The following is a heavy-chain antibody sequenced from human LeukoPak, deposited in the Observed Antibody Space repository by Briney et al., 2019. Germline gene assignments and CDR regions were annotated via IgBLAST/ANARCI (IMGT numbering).Heavy chain of an antibody. D-gene: IGHD5-24*01. J-gene: IGHJ4*02. CDR2: IYTNGRT. CDR3: ARAGYTISAFHSDF. V-gene: IGHV4-4*07. Sequence: PSETLSLTCNVSGVSISSYWWSWVRKPAGKGLEWIGRIYTNGRTNYSPSFQSRVTMTIDMSKNHFSLTLRSVTAADTAVYYCARAGYTISAFHSDFWGQGAPVTVSS. CDR1: GVSISSYW.